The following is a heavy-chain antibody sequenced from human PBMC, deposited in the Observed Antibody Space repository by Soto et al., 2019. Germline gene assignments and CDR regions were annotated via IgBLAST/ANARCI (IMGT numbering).Heavy chain of an antibody. D-gene: IGHD6-13*01. CDR2: ISQSGNT. Sequence: SETRSLTCSIYSWSFSVYYLSWIRQPPGKGLEWIGEISQSGNTNYSPSLKSRVSISIDTSMKHFSLTLAFVSAADTAVYYWARTSSSGGGWFDPGGQGTLVTV. J-gene: IGHJ5*02. CDR3: ARTSSSGGGWFDP. V-gene: IGHV4-34*01. CDR1: SWSFSVYY.